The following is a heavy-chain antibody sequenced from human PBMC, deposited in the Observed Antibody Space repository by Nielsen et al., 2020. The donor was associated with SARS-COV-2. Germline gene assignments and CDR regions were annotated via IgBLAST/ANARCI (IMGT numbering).Heavy chain of an antibody. Sequence: GGSLRLSCRVSGFTISGHYMDWVRQAPGKGLEWIGRIGNTPDTYTTQYAASVKGRFTISRDDSKNTLYLQMNSLKTEDTAVYYCTTGGITMVRGVMQYWGQGTLVTVSP. CDR1: GFTISGHY. V-gene: IGHV3-72*01. CDR3: TTGGITMVRGVMQY. CDR2: IGNTPDTYTT. D-gene: IGHD3-10*01. J-gene: IGHJ1*01.